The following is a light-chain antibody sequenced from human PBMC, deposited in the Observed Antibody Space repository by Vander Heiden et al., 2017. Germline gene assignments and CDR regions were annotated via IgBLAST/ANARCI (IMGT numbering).Light chain of an antibody. Sequence: QSALTQPASVSGSPGQPFTISCTGTSSDVGGYNYVSWYQQHPGKAPKLMISDVSNRPSGVSNRFSGSKSGNTASLTISGLQAEDEADYYCSSYTSSSTLEVVFGGGTKLTVL. CDR1: SSDVGGYNY. CDR3: SSYTSSSTLEVV. J-gene: IGLJ2*01. V-gene: IGLV2-14*03. CDR2: DVS.